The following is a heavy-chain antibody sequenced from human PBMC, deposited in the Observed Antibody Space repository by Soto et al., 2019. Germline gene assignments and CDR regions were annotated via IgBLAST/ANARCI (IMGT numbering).Heavy chain of an antibody. V-gene: IGHV3-23*01. CDR3: ARRGERWLPEDY. CDR1: GFTFHIYP. CDR2: ISRGADDT. Sequence: EVQFLESGGGLVQPGGSLRLSCAASGFTFHIYPMTWVRQTPGKGLEWVSTISRGADDTQYADSVKGRFTLTRDDSKKTLYLQLNGLRAEDTAVYYCARRGERWLPEDYWGQGTLVTVSS. D-gene: IGHD6-19*01. J-gene: IGHJ4*02.